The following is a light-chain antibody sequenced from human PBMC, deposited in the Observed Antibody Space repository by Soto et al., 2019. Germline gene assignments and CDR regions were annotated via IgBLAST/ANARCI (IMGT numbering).Light chain of an antibody. V-gene: IGKV3-20*01. CDR1: QRLSSSY. CDR3: QQYGSTLLT. CDR2: GAS. Sequence: EIVLTQSPGTLSLSPGERATLSCRASQRLSSSYLAWYQQKPGQAPRLLIYGASSRATGIPDRFSGGGSGTDFTLTISRLEPEDFAVYYCQQYGSTLLTFGGGTKVEIK. J-gene: IGKJ4*01.